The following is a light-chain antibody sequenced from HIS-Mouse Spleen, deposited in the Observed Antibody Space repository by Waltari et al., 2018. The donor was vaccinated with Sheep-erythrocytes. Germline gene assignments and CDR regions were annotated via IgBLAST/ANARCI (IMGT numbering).Light chain of an antibody. Sequence: QSALTQPASVSGSPGQSVTISCTGTSSDVGSYNRVSWYQQPPGTAPKLMIYEVSNRPSGVPDRLAGSKSGKTASLTISGLQAEDEADYYCSLYTSSSTLVFGGGTKLTVL. CDR1: SSDVGSYNR. CDR3: SLYTSSSTLV. J-gene: IGLJ2*01. V-gene: IGLV2-18*01. CDR2: EVS.